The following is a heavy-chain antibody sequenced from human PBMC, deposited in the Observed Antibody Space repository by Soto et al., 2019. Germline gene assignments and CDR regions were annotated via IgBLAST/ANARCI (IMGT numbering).Heavy chain of an antibody. V-gene: IGHV1-3*01. J-gene: IGHJ5*02. Sequence: GASVKVSCKASGYTFTSYAMHWVRQAPGQRLEWMGWINAGNGNTKYSQKFQGRVTITRDTSASTAYMELSSLRSEDTAVYYCARGRPQYSRWRGVGDIVVVVAAEDNWFDPWGQGTLVTVSS. CDR1: GYTFTSYA. CDR3: ARGRPQYSRWRGVGDIVVVVAAEDNWFDP. D-gene: IGHD2-15*01. CDR2: INAGNGNT.